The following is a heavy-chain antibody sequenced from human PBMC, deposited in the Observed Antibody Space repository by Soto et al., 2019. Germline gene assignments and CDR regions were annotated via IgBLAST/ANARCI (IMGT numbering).Heavy chain of an antibody. J-gene: IGHJ6*03. CDR1: GYTFTSYD. D-gene: IGHD3-3*01. CDR2: MNPNSGNT. CDR3: ARVNPMFGLYSPSYYYMDV. Sequence: QVQLVQSGAEVKKPGASVKVSCKASGYTFTSYDINWVRQATGQGLEWMGWMNPNSGNTGYAPKFQGRVTMTRNTSISTAYMELSSLRSEDTAVYYCARVNPMFGLYSPSYYYMDVWGKGTTVTVSS. V-gene: IGHV1-8*01.